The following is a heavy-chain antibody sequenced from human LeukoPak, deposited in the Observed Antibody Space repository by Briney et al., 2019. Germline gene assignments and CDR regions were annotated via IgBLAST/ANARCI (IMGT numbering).Heavy chain of an antibody. CDR3: ARPVRVVVITGVMILGAFDI. CDR2: ISSSGSTI. CDR1: GFTFNTYW. D-gene: IGHD3-22*01. Sequence: GGSLRLSCTASGFTFNTYWMSWVRQAPGKGLEWVSYISSSGSTIYYADSVKGRFTISRDNAKNSLYLQMNSLRAEDTAVYYCARPVRVVVITGVMILGAFDIWGQGTMVTVSS. V-gene: IGHV3-48*04. J-gene: IGHJ3*02.